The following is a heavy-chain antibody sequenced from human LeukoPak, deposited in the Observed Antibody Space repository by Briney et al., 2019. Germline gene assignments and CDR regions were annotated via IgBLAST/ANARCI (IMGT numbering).Heavy chain of an antibody. Sequence: PGGSLRLSCAASGFTFSSYAMSWVRQAPGKGLEWVAAISESGGSTYYADSVKGRLTISRDNSRNTLYLQMNSLRAEDTAVYYCARALLDTFDYWGQGTLVTVSS. CDR2: ISESGGST. CDR1: GFTFSSYA. CDR3: ARALLDTFDY. V-gene: IGHV3-23*01. J-gene: IGHJ4*02. D-gene: IGHD5-18*01.